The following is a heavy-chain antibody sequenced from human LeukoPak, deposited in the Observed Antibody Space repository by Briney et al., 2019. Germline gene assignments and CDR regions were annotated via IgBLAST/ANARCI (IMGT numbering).Heavy chain of an antibody. CDR3: ARTYCSGGGCLGSFDY. V-gene: IGHV5-51*01. CDR2: IYPGDSNT. J-gene: IGHJ4*01. Sequence: GESLKISFKGSGYPFNTHWIGWVRPMPGKGLGWMGIIYPGDSNTRYSPAFQGQVTISVDKSITTAYLQWTTLKVSDTAMYYCARTYCSGGGCLGSFDYWGHGTLVTVSS. CDR1: GYPFNTHW. D-gene: IGHD2-15*01.